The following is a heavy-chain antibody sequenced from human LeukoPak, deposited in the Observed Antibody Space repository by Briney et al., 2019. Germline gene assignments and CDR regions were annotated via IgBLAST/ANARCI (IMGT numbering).Heavy chain of an antibody. CDR1: GGSISNYF. CDR3: ARAISYYYGMDV. D-gene: IGHD3-9*01. V-gene: IGHV4-59*01. J-gene: IGHJ6*02. Sequence: RPSETLSLTCTVSGGSISNYFWSWIRQPPGKGLEWIGYIYYSGSTNYNPSLKSRVTLSVDTSKNQSSLKLSSVTAADTAVYYCARAISYYYGMDVWGQGTTVTVSS. CDR2: IYYSGST.